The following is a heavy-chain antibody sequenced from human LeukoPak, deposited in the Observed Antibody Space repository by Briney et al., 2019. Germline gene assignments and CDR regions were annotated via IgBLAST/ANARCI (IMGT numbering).Heavy chain of an antibody. V-gene: IGHV4-31*03. CDR2: IYYSGST. CDR1: VGSISSGGYY. Sequence: SETLSLTCTVSVGSISSGGYYWSWIRQHPGKGLEWIGYIYYSGSTYYNPSLKSRVTISVDTSKNQFSLKLSSVTAADTAVYYCARGSLTYYDSSGYYYRAFDIWGQGTMVTVSS. D-gene: IGHD3-22*01. CDR3: ARGSLTYYDSSGYYYRAFDI. J-gene: IGHJ3*02.